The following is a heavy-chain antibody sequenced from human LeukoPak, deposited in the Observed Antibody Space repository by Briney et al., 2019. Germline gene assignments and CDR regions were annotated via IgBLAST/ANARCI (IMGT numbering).Heavy chain of an antibody. J-gene: IGHJ4*02. Sequence: PGRSLRLSCAASGVTFSSYGMHWVRQAPGKGLEWVTVISYDGSNKYYADSVKGRFTISRDNSKNTLYLQMNSLRAEDTAVYYCAKSATVTTKGSFDYWGQGTLVTVSS. CDR2: ISYDGSNK. CDR1: GVTFSSYG. V-gene: IGHV3-30*18. D-gene: IGHD4-17*01. CDR3: AKSATVTTKGSFDY.